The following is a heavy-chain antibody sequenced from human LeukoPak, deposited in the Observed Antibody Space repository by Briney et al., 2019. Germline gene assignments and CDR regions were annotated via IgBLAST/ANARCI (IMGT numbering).Heavy chain of an antibody. CDR1: GFTFSSYS. CDR3: ASSGSYRFDY. D-gene: IGHD1-26*01. Sequence: GGSLRLSYAASGFTFSSYSMNWVRQAPGKGLEWVSHITASGTALFYADSVKGRFTISRDNAKNSLYLQMNSLRDEDTAVYYCASSGSYRFDYWGQGTLVTVSS. J-gene: IGHJ4*02. V-gene: IGHV3-48*02. CDR2: ITASGTAL.